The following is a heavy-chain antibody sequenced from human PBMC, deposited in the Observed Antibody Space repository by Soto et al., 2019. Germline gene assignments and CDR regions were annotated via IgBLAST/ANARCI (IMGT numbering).Heavy chain of an antibody. Sequence: QVQLVQSGAEVNEPGSSVQVSCKASGGGNLRDYRTTWVRRAPGQGLEWMGGIIPKLGSANYAQKFQGRVTITADESTNRVYMELRSLRSDDTDVYYCARGGEGYNFGAVYWGQGTPLTVSS. CDR1: GGGNLRDYR. CDR3: ARGGEGYNFGAVY. CDR2: IIPKLGSA. D-gene: IGHD5-12*01. J-gene: IGHJ4*02. V-gene: IGHV1-69*01.